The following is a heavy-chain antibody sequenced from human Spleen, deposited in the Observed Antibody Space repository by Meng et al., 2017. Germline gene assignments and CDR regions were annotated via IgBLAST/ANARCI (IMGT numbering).Heavy chain of an antibody. Sequence: EVRLLESGGGLVQPGGSLRLSCAASGFTFSSYAMSWVRQAPGKGLEWVSSISAGGDNTYYADSVKGRFTISRDNSKNTLYLQMNSLRAEDTAVYYCARQKETNDYWGQGTLVTVSS. CDR2: ISAGGDNT. CDR1: GFTFSSYA. J-gene: IGHJ4*02. V-gene: IGHV3-23*01. D-gene: IGHD5-24*01. CDR3: ARQKETNDY.